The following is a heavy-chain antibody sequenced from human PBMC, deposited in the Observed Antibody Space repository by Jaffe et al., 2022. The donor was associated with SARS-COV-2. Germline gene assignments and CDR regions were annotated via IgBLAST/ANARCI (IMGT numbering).Heavy chain of an antibody. D-gene: IGHD3-22*01. CDR3: ARENLGGYYDSSGYWMSGAFDI. J-gene: IGHJ3*02. V-gene: IGHV3-53*02. Sequence: EVQLVETGGGLIQPGGSLRLSCAASGFTVSSNYMSWVRQAPGKGLEWVSVIYSGGSTYYADSVKGRFTISRDNSKNTLYLQMNSLRAEDTAVYYCARENLGGYYDSSGYWMSGAFDIWGQGTMVTVSS. CDR1: GFTVSSNY. CDR2: IYSGGST.